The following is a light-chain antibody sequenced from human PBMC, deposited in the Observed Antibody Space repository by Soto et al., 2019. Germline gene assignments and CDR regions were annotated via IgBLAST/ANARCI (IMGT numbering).Light chain of an antibody. CDR2: TAS. CDR1: QGISSY. Sequence: AIRMTQSPSSLSASTGDRVTITYRASQGISSYLAWYQQKPGKAPKVLIHTASTLQGGVPSRFSGSGSGTDVTLTISRLQSEDFATYYCQQYYTYPWTFGQGTKVEVK. V-gene: IGKV1-8*01. CDR3: QQYYTYPWT. J-gene: IGKJ1*01.